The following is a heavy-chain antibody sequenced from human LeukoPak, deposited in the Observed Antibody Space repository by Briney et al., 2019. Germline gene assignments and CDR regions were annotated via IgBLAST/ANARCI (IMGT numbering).Heavy chain of an antibody. Sequence: PGGSLRLSCAASGLSFSFYAMSWVRQAPGKGLEWVSSISGGGAGTYYADSVRGRFTISRDNSKNTLYLQMNSLRVEDTAAYYCAKVRAPSGWFNSDYWGQGTLVTVSS. D-gene: IGHD6-19*01. J-gene: IGHJ4*02. V-gene: IGHV3-23*01. CDR1: GLSFSFYA. CDR2: ISGGGAGT. CDR3: AKVRAPSGWFNSDY.